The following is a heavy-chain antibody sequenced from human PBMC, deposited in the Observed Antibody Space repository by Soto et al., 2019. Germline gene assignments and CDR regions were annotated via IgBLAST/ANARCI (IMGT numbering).Heavy chain of an antibody. D-gene: IGHD4-4*01. V-gene: IGHV4-39*01. CDR2: IYYSGST. CDR1: GGSISSSSYY. J-gene: IGHJ4*02. Sequence: SETLSLTCTVSGGSISSSSYYWGWIRQPPGKGLEWIGSIYYSGSTYYNPSLKSRVTISVDTSKNQFSLKLSSVTAADTAVYYCARHIDYSNYAFDYWGQGTLVTVSS. CDR3: ARHIDYSNYAFDY.